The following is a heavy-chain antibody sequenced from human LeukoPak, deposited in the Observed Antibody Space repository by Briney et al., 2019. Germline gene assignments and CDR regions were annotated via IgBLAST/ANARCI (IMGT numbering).Heavy chain of an antibody. CDR1: GGTFSSYA. D-gene: IGHD2-2*01. CDR3: AKVRWDVVVPAASFDY. CDR2: ISGSGGST. J-gene: IGHJ4*02. V-gene: IGHV3-23*01. Sequence: SCKASGGTFSSYAISWVRQAPGKGLEWVSAISGSGGSTYYADSVKGRFTISRDNSKNTLYLQMNSLRAEDTAVYYCAKVRWDVVVPAASFDYWGQGTLVTVSS.